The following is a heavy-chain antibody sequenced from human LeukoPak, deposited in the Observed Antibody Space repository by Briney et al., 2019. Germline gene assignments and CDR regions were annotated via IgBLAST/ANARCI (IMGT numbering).Heavy chain of an antibody. CDR3: TSAKSDY. Sequence: GGSLRLSCAASGFTFTDYWMSWVRQAPGKGLEWVANIKRDGSEKYYVDSVKGRFTISRDNAKNSLYLQMNSLRTEDTAVYYCTSAKSDYWGQGTLVTVSS. CDR2: IKRDGSEK. CDR1: GFTFTDYW. J-gene: IGHJ4*02. V-gene: IGHV3-7*01.